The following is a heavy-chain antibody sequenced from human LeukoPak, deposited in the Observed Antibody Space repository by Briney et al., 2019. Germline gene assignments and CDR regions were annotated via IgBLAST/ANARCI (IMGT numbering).Heavy chain of an antibody. D-gene: IGHD3-9*01. J-gene: IGHJ6*04. CDR3: ARDLVGYDILTGYYKPYYGMDV. V-gene: IGHV3-21*01. CDR1: GFTFSSYS. Sequence: GGSLRLSCAASGFTFSSYSMNWVRQAPGKGLEWVPSISSSSSYIYYADSVKGRFTISRDNAKNSLYLQMNSLRAEDTAVYYCARDLVGYDILTGYYKPYYGMDVWGKGTTVTVSS. CDR2: ISSSSSYI.